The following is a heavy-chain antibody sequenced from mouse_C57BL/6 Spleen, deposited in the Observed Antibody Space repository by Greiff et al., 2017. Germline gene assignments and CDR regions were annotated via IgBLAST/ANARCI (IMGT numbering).Heavy chain of an antibody. CDR2: ISSGSSTI. D-gene: IGHD1-1*01. V-gene: IGHV5-17*01. CDR3: ARKATVVASNYWYFDV. J-gene: IGHJ1*03. CDR1: GFTFSDYG. Sequence: EVHLVESGGGLVKPGGSLKLSCAASGFTFSDYGMHWVRQAPEKGLEWVAYISSGSSTIYYADTVKGRFTISRDNAKNTLFLQMTSLRSEDTAMYYCARKATVVASNYWYFDVWGTGTTVTVSS.